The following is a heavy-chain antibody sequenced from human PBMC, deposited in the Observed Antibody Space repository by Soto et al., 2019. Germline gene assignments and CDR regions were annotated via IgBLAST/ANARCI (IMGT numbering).Heavy chain of an antibody. D-gene: IGHD2-2*01. J-gene: IGHJ6*01. Sequence: SETLSLTCAVYGGSFSGHYWSWIRQPPGKGLEGIGEINHSGSTYYNPSLKSRVTISVDTSKDQFSLKLSTVTAADTAVYYCARDKGVPAPMRGRVIYYGLDGWGQGTTVTVSS. CDR3: ARDKGVPAPMRGRVIYYGLDG. CDR2: INHSGST. V-gene: IGHV4-34*01. CDR1: GGSFSGHY.